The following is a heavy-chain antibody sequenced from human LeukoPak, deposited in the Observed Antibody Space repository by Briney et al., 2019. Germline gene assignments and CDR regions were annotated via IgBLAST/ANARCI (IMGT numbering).Heavy chain of an antibody. CDR1: GFTFSSYG. CDR2: ISYDGSNK. V-gene: IGHV3-30*03. D-gene: IGHD3-9*01. J-gene: IGHJ4*02. Sequence: GRSLRLSCAASGFTFSSYGMHWVRQAPGKGLEWVAVISYDGSNKYYADSVKGRFTISRDNSKNTLYLQMNSLRAEDTAVYYCAGRATYDILPHPLLDDYWGQGTLVTVSS. CDR3: AGRATYDILPHPLLDDY.